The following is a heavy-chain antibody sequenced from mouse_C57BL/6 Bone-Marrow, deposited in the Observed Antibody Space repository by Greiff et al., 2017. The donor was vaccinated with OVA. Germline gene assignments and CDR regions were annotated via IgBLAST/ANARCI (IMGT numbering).Heavy chain of an antibody. Sequence: QVHVKQSGAELARPGASVKLSCKASGYTFTSYGISWVKQRTGQGLEWIGEIYPRSGNTYYNEKFKGKATLTADKSSSTAYMELRSLTSEDSAVYFCARKWGLLRQAWFAYWGQGTLVTVSA. D-gene: IGHD2-3*01. V-gene: IGHV1-81*01. CDR2: IYPRSGNT. CDR1: GYTFTSYG. J-gene: IGHJ3*01. CDR3: ARKWGLLRQAWFAY.